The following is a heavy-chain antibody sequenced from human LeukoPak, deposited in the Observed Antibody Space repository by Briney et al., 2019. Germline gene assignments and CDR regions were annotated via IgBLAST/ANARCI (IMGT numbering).Heavy chain of an antibody. J-gene: IGHJ4*02. Sequence: GGSLRLSCAASGFTVSNNYMNWVRQAPGKGLEWVSVIYSGGNTYYADSVKGRFTISRDNSKNSLYLQMNSLRAEDTAMYYCATSPSTGVWGQGTLVTVSS. V-gene: IGHV3-53*01. CDR3: ATSPSTGV. CDR1: GFTVSNNY. D-gene: IGHD1-14*01. CDR2: IYSGGNT.